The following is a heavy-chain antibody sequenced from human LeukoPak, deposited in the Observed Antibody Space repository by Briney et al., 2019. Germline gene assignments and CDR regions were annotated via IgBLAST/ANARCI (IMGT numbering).Heavy chain of an antibody. CDR2: INPSGGNT. D-gene: IGHD3-16*01. J-gene: IGHJ3*02. V-gene: IGHV1-46*01. CDR1: GYTFTRYY. CDR3: ASNKPGELGAFDI. Sequence: ASVKVSCKASGYTFTRYYMHWVRQAPGQGLEWMGIINPSGGNTSYAQKFQCSVTVTRDTSTSTVYMELSSLRSEDTAVYYCASNKPGELGAFDIWGQGTMVTVSS.